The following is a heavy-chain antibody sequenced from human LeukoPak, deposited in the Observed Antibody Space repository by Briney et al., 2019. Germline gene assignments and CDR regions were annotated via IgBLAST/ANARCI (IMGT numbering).Heavy chain of an antibody. CDR3: AREEMTGYRKFDY. V-gene: IGHV1-46*01. D-gene: IGHD3-9*01. Sequence: ASVKVSCKASGYTFTSYYMHWVRQAPGQGLEWMGIINPSGGSTSYAQKFQGSVTMTRDTSTSTVYMELSSLRSEDKAVYYCAREEMTGYRKFDYWGQGTLVTVSS. J-gene: IGHJ4*02. CDR2: INPSGGST. CDR1: GYTFTSYY.